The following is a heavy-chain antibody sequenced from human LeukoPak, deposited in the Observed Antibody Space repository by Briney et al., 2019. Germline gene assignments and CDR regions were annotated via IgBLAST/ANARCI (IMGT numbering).Heavy chain of an antibody. CDR1: GFTFSSYS. J-gene: IGHJ6*03. V-gene: IGHV3-21*01. Sequence: GGSLRLSCAAPGFTFSSYSMNWVRQAPGKGLEWVSSISSSSSYIYYADSVKGRFTISRDNAKNSLYLQMNSLRAEDTAVYYCARDRRFLLKNYYYMDVWGKGTTVTVSS. CDR2: ISSSSSYI. CDR3: ARDRRFLLKNYYYMDV. D-gene: IGHD3-3*01.